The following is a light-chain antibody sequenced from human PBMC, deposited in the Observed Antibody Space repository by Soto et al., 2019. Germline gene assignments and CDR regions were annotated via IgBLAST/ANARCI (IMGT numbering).Light chain of an antibody. CDR1: QDISTY. CDR2: GAS. V-gene: IGKV1-5*01. CDR3: QHYIRYSAP. Sequence: RLTQSPSSLSASVGDTVTISCRASQDISTYLAWYQQKPGKAPTLLIFGASSLHNGVPPRFAGSGSGSEFTLTIHRLQPDVFATYLCQHYIRYSAPFGQGT. J-gene: IGKJ1*01.